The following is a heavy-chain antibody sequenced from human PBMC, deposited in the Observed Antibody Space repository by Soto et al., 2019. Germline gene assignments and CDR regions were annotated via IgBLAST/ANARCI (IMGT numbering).Heavy chain of an antibody. D-gene: IGHD6-13*01. CDR2: ISAYNGNT. CDR3: ARGAPGYSSIWYTIYYYYYGMDV. J-gene: IGHJ6*01. V-gene: IGHV1-18*01. CDR1: GYTFTSYG. Sequence: ASVKVSCKASGYTFTSYGISWVRQAPGQGLEWMGWISAYNGNTNYAQKLQGRVTMTTDTSTSTAYMELRSLRSDDTAVYYCARGAPGYSSIWYTIYYYYYGMDVWGQGTTVTVSS.